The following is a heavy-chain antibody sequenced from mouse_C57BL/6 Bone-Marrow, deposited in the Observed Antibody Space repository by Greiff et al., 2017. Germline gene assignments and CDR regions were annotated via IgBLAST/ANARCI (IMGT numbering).Heavy chain of an antibody. D-gene: IGHD2-3*01. CDR3: ARDNGYYVFDY. CDR2: ISDGGSYT. V-gene: IGHV5-4*01. Sequence: EVQRVESGGGLVKPGGSLKLSCAASGFTFSSYAMSWVRQTPEKRLEWVATISDGGSYTSYPDNVEGRFTISRDNAKNNLYLQMSHLKSEDTAMYYCARDNGYYVFDYWGQGTTLTVSS. J-gene: IGHJ2*01. CDR1: GFTFSSYA.